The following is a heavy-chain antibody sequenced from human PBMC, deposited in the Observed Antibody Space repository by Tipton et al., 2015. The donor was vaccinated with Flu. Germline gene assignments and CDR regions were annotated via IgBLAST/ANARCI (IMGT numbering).Heavy chain of an antibody. Sequence: TLSLTCAVYGGSFSGYYWSWVRPPPGEGLEWIGENNHSGSPNYNPALKSRVTISVDTSKNQFSLKLSSVTAADTAVYYCARGAVASFWGQGTLVTVSS. V-gene: IGHV4-34*01. J-gene: IGHJ4*02. CDR2: NNHSGSP. CDR3: ARGAVASF. D-gene: IGHD6-19*01. CDR1: GGSFSGYY.